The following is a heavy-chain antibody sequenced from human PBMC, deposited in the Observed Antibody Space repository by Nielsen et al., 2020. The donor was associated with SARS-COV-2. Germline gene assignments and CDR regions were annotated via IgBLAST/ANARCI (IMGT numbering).Heavy chain of an antibody. CDR1: GFTFSSYS. V-gene: IGHV3-48*01. D-gene: IGHD2-21*02. CDR2: ISSSSSTI. CDR3: ARAYCGGDCAIFDY. J-gene: IGHJ4*02. Sequence: GESLKISCAASGFTFSSYSMNWVRQAPGKGLEWVSYISSSSSTIYYADSVKGRFTISRDNAKNSLYLQMNSLRAEDTAVYYCARAYCGGDCAIFDYWGQGTLVTVSS.